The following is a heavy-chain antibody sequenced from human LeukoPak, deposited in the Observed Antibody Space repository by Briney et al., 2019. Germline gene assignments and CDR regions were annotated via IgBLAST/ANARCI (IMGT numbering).Heavy chain of an antibody. Sequence: ASVKVSCKASGYTFTGYYMHWVRQAPGQGLEWMGWINPNSGGTNYAQKFQGRVTMTRDTSTSTVYMELSSLRSEDTAVYYCARDVSWLGFDYWGQGTLVTVSS. J-gene: IGHJ4*02. CDR2: INPNSGGT. CDR3: ARDVSWLGFDY. V-gene: IGHV1-2*02. D-gene: IGHD6-19*01. CDR1: GYTFTGYY.